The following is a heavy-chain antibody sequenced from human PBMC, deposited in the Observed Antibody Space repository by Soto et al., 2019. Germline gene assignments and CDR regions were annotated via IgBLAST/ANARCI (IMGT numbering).Heavy chain of an antibody. CDR2: VSAGGDMT. D-gene: IGHD3-10*01. V-gene: IGHV3-23*01. CDR3: ARGDRVGSGSPASYYYSGLDV. CDR1: GFTFNSYA. J-gene: IGHJ6*02. Sequence: DVQVLESGGDLVQPGGSLRLSCAASGFTFNSYAMSWVRQAPGNGLEWVSSVSAGGDMTYYSDSVKGRFTISRDNSNNALFLQMNSLRIEDTALYYCARGDRVGSGSPASYYYSGLDVWGQGTTVTVS.